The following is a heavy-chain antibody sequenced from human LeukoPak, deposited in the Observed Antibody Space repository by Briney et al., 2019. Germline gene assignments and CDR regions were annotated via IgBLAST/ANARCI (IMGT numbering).Heavy chain of an antibody. CDR3: AIYDSSGYSNLNYFDY. CDR1: GYTFTGYY. V-gene: IGHV1-2*02. Sequence: ASVKVSCKASGYTFTGYYMHWVRQAPGQGLEWMGWINPNSGGTNYAQKFQGRVTMTRDTSISTAYMELSRPRSDDTAVYYCAIYDSSGYSNLNYFDYWGQGTLVTVSS. CDR2: INPNSGGT. D-gene: IGHD3-22*01. J-gene: IGHJ4*02.